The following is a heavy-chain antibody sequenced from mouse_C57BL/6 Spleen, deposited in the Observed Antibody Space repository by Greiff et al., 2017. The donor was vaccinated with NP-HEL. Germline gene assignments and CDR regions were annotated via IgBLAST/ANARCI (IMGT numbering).Heavy chain of an antibody. V-gene: IGHV3-6*01. J-gene: IGHJ3*01. CDR2: ISYDGSN. CDR3: ARESYGNYVVFAY. Sequence: EVQRVESGPGLVKPSQSLSLTCSVTGYSITSGYYWNWIRQFPGNKLEWMGYISYDGSNNYNPSLKNRISITRDTSKNQFFLKLNSVTTEDTATYYCARESYGNYVVFAYWGQGTLVTVSA. CDR1: GYSITSGYY. D-gene: IGHD2-1*01.